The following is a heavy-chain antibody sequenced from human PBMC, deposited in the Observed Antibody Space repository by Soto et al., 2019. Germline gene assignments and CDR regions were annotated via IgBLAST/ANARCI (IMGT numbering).Heavy chain of an antibody. V-gene: IGHV1-8*01. CDR1: GYTFSNYD. CDR3: AKVSSKGSAIDFEY. D-gene: IGHD3-10*01. CDR2: VNPNNGDT. J-gene: IGHJ4*02. Sequence: QVQLVQSGAELKKPGASVKVSCKASGYTFSNYDMNWVRQATRQGPEWIGWVNPNNGDTGYAQKFQGRVTLTTDISTTTAYMELASLRSEDTAIYYFAKVSSKGSAIDFEYWGQGTLITVSS.